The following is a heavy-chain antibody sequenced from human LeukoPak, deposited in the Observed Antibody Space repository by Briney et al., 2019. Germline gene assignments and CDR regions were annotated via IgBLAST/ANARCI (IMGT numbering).Heavy chain of an antibody. D-gene: IGHD1-26*01. CDR2: ISSSSSYI. CDR3: AEGYSGSYYYFDY. CDR1: GFTFSSYN. J-gene: IGHJ4*02. Sequence: GGSLRLSCAASGFTFSSYNMNWVRQAPGKGLEWVSSISSSSSYIYYADSVKGRFTISRDNAKNSLYLQMNSLRAEDTAVYYCAEGYSGSYYYFDYWGQGTLVAVSS. V-gene: IGHV3-21*01.